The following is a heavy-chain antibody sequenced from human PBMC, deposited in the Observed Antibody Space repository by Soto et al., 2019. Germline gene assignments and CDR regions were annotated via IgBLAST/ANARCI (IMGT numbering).Heavy chain of an antibody. V-gene: IGHV1-69*13. D-gene: IGHD2-15*01. Sequence: SVKVSCKASGGTFSSYAISCVRQAPGQGLEWMGGIIPIFGTANYAQKFQGRVTITADESTSTAYMELSSLRSEDTAVYYCATTPSCSGGSCYFHWGQGTLVTVSS. CDR1: GGTFSSYA. CDR3: ATTPSCSGGSCYFH. CDR2: IIPIFGTA. J-gene: IGHJ4*02.